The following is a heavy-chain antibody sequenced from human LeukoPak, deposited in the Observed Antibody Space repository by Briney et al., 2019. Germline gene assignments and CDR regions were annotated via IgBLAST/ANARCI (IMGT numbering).Heavy chain of an antibody. CDR1: GFTFSSYG. D-gene: IGHD3-16*01. V-gene: IGHV4-34*01. CDR2: INHSGST. J-gene: IGHJ4*02. CDR3: ARVKITYPGLYYFDY. Sequence: GSLRLSCAASGFTFSSYGMHRVRQPPGKGLEWIGEINHSGSTNYNPSLKSRVTISVDTSKNQFSLKLSSVTAADTAVYYCARVKITYPGLYYFDYWGQGTLVTVSS.